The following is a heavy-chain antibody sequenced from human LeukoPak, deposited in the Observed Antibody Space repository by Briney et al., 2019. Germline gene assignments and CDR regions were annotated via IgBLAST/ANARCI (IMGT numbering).Heavy chain of an antibody. Sequence: PGGSLRLSCAASGFTVSSTYMAWVRQAPGKGLEWVSVIYRGGDTYYADSVKGRFTISRDNSKNTVYLQMNSLRAEDTAMYYCARGYCSSTNCPWYFDYWGQGTLVTVSS. CDR2: IYRGGDT. CDR1: GFTVSSTY. D-gene: IGHD2-2*01. V-gene: IGHV3-53*01. CDR3: ARGYCSSTNCPWYFDY. J-gene: IGHJ4*02.